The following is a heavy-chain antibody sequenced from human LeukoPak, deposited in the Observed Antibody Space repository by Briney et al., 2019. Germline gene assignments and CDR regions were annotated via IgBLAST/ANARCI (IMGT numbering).Heavy chain of an antibody. CDR2: IIPIFGIA. CDR1: GGTFSSYA. D-gene: IGHD2-2*02. J-gene: IGHJ6*02. CDR3: AISRRSGYCSSTSCHTDYYYYGMDV. Sequence: SVKVSCKASGGTFSSYAISWVRQAPGQGLEWMGRIIPIFGIANYAQKFQSRVTITADKSTSTAYMELSSLRSEDTAVYYCAISRRSGYCSSTSCHTDYYYYGMDVWGQGTTVTVSS. V-gene: IGHV1-69*04.